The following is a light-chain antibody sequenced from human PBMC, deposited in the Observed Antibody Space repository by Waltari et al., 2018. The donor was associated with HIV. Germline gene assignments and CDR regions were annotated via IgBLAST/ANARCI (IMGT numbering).Light chain of an antibody. Sequence: DIVMTQSPDPLAVSLGGGAPLTSKSTQSVLSSSNKKNLLAWYQQKPGQPPKLLFYWASIREVGVPDRFTGSGSGTIFNLTVSSLQADDVAVYYCQQFFSFPRTFGEGTKVEI. CDR1: QSVLSSSNKKNL. CDR3: QQFFSFPRT. V-gene: IGKV4-1*01. CDR2: WAS. J-gene: IGKJ1*01.